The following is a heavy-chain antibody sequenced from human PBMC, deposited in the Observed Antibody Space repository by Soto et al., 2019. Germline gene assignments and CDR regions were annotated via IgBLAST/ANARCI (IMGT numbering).Heavy chain of an antibody. CDR2: IIPILGIA. V-gene: IGHV1-69*02. J-gene: IGHJ4*02. D-gene: IGHD3-10*01. CDR3: AFRGPAFDY. Sequence: PVKVSCKAPGGTLSSYTISWVRQAPGQGLEWMGRIIPILGIANYAQKFQGRVTITADKSTSTAYMELSSLRSEDTAVYYCAFRGPAFDYWGQGTLVTVSS. CDR1: GGTLSSYT.